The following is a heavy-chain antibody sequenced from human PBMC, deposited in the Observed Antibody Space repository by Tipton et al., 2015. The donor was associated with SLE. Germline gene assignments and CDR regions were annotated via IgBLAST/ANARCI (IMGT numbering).Heavy chain of an antibody. CDR3: ARYPESNYHWFGP. V-gene: IGHV4-39*07. J-gene: IGHJ5*02. D-gene: IGHD4-11*01. CDR1: GGSISSSRYY. Sequence: LRLSCTVSGGSISSSRYYWGWIRQSPGKGLEWIGSIYHSGTAYYNPSLKSRVTISVDTSKNQISLKLSSVTAADTAVYYCARYPESNYHWFGPWGQGALVTVSS. CDR2: IYHSGTA.